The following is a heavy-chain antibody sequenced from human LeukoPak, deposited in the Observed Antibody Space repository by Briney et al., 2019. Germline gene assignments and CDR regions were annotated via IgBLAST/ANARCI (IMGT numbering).Heavy chain of an antibody. V-gene: IGHV1-2*02. CDR2: INPNSGGT. Sequence: ASVKVSCKASGYTFSGYNMHWVRQAPGQGLEWMGWINPNSGGTNYAQKFQGRITITRDTSTNTVNMELSGLRSDDTAVYYCARSAGIAVAGAAAYWGQGTLVTVSS. D-gene: IGHD6-19*01. J-gene: IGHJ4*02. CDR1: GYTFSGYN. CDR3: ARSAGIAVAGAAAY.